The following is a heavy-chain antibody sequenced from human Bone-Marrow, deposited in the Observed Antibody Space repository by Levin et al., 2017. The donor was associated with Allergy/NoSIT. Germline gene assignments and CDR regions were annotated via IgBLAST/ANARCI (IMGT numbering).Heavy chain of an antibody. CDR2: INPSGGST. D-gene: IGHD2-2*01. Sequence: GESLKISCKASGYTFTSYYMHWVRQAPGQGLEWMGIINPSGGSTSYAQKFQGRVTMARDTSTSTVYMELSSLRSEDTAVYYCARAFYCSSTRTYYYYMDVWGKGTTVTVSS. CDR1: GYTFTSYY. J-gene: IGHJ6*03. V-gene: IGHV1-46*03. CDR3: ARAFYCSSTRTYYYYMDV.